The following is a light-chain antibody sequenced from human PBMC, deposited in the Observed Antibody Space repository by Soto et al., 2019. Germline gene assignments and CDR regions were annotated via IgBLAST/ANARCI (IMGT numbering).Light chain of an antibody. Sequence: EKVLAQFSTTPPLSPGGRTTLSRRASQSVSSNLAWYQQTPGQAPRLLIYGASTRATGIPARFSGSGSGTDFTLTISRLEPEDFAVYYCQQYAGSLSWTFGQGTKVDIK. CDR2: GAS. CDR3: QQYAGSLSWT. V-gene: IGKV3-20*01. CDR1: QSVSSN. J-gene: IGKJ1*01.